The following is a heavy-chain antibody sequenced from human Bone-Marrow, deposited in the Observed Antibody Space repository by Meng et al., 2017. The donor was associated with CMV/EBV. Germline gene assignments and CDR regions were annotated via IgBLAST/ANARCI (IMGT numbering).Heavy chain of an antibody. CDR3: AREGCSSTSCFGLIDD. CDR2: IRYDGSNK. V-gene: IGHV3-30*02. CDR1: GFTFSSYG. J-gene: IGHJ4*03. Sequence: GGFLRSSGAASGFTFSSYGMHWVRQAPGKGLEWVAFIRYDGSNKYYADSVKGRFTISRDNSKNTLYLQMNSLRAEDTAVYYCAREGCSSTSCFGLIDDWGQGTLVTVSS. D-gene: IGHD2-2*01.